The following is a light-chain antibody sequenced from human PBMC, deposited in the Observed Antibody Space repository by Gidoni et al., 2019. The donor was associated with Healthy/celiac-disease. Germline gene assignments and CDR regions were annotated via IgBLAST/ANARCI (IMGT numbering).Light chain of an antibody. CDR2: DDS. Sequence: SYVLTQPPPAPVPPGQTARITCGGNNIGSTSVHWYQQKPGQAPVLVVYDDSDRPSGIPERFSGSNSGNTATLTISRVEAGDEADYYCQVWDSSSDPVVFGGGTKLXV. J-gene: IGLJ2*01. V-gene: IGLV3-21*02. CDR1: NIGSTS. CDR3: QVWDSSSDPVV.